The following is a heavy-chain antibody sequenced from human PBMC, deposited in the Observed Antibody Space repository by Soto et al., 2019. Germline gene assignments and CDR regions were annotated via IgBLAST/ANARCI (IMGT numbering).Heavy chain of an antibody. CDR2: VTGRSSST. D-gene: IGHD2-2*01. V-gene: IGHV3-23*01. CDR1: GFTFSNYA. Sequence: EVRLLESGGGLVQPGGSLRLSCVASGFTFSNYAMSWVRQAPGKGLEWVSVVTGRSSSTYYEDSVEGRFIISRDNSRNTLFLQMNSLGAEDTAVYYCTKHLPSKKNQRRWADAFHIWGQGTILTVSS. J-gene: IGHJ3*02. CDR3: TKHLPSKKNQRRWADAFHI.